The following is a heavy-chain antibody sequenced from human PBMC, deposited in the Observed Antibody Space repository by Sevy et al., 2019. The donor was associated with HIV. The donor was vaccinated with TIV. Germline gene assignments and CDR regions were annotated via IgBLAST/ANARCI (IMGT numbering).Heavy chain of an antibody. CDR1: GFTFTSYW. Sequence: GGSLRLSCAASGFTFTSYWMSWVRQAPGKGLEWVANIKQDGSEKYYVDSVKGRFTISRDNAKNSLYLQMNSLRAEDTAVYYCARGPPLTIFWSYYYYCMDVWGQGTTVTVSS. V-gene: IGHV3-7*01. D-gene: IGHD3-9*01. CDR3: ARGPPLTIFWSYYYYCMDV. J-gene: IGHJ6*02. CDR2: IKQDGSEK.